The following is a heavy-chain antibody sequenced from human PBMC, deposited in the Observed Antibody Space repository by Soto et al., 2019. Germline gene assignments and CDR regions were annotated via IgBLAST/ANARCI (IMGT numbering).Heavy chain of an antibody. V-gene: IGHV1-69*13. Sequence: ASVKVSCKASGGTFSSYSISWVRQAPGQGLEWMGGIIPIFGTANYAQKFQGRVTITADESTSTAYMELSSLRSEDTAVYYCARLRGYYDSSGYYYYGMDVWGQGTTVTVXS. CDR2: IIPIFGTA. J-gene: IGHJ6*02. CDR3: ARLRGYYDSSGYYYYGMDV. CDR1: GGTFSSYS. D-gene: IGHD3-22*01.